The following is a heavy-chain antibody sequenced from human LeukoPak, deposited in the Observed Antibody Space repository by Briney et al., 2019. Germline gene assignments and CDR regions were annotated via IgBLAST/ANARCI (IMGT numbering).Heavy chain of an antibody. CDR3: ARHTMVRGAHTNYYSYMDV. J-gene: IGHJ6*03. D-gene: IGHD3-10*01. CDR2: TYSGGST. Sequence: PGGSLRLSCAASGFTVSSNYMSWVRQAPGKGLEWVSVTYSGGSTYYADSVKGRFTISRDNSKSTLYLQMNSLRAEDTAVYYCARHTMVRGAHTNYYSYMDVWGKGTTVTVSS. V-gene: IGHV3-53*01. CDR1: GFTVSSNY.